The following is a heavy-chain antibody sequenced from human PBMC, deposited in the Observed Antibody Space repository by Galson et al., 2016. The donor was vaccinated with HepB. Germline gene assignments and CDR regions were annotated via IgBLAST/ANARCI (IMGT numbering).Heavy chain of an antibody. Sequence: SLRLSCAASGFTFEDYFMHWVRQAPGKGLEWVSLISWDGDKTNYADSVKGRFTISRDNSRNSLHLQMNTLRPEDTALYYCLRARGGYYVDYWGQGTLVTVSS. CDR1: GFTFEDYF. V-gene: IGHV3-43D*03. D-gene: IGHD3-10*01. CDR3: LRARGGYYVDY. J-gene: IGHJ4*02. CDR2: ISWDGDKT.